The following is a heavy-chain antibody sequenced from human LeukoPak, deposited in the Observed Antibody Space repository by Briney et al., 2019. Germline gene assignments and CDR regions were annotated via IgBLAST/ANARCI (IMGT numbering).Heavy chain of an antibody. CDR1: GFTFSDYY. CDR3: AKARGSGYYRDAFDI. J-gene: IGHJ3*02. V-gene: IGHV3-11*01. CDR2: VSSSGSII. D-gene: IGHD3-3*01. Sequence: PGGSLRLSCAASGFTFSDYYMSWIRQAPGKGLEWISYVSSSGSIIYYADSVKGRFTISRDNSKNTLYLQMNSLRAEDTAVYYCAKARGSGYYRDAFDIWGQGTMVTVSS.